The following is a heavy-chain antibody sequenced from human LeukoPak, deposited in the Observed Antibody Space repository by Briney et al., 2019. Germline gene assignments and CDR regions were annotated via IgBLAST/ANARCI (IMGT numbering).Heavy chain of an antibody. D-gene: IGHD4-11*01. Sequence: SETLSLTCTVSGGSISSSSYYWGWIRQPPGKGLEWIGNIYYSGSTYYNPSLKSRVTISVDTSKNQFSLKLSSVTAADTAVYYCARGNLWDYRRYYYYMDVWGKGTTVTVSS. V-gene: IGHV4-39*07. CDR2: IYYSGST. CDR1: GGSISSSSYY. CDR3: ARGNLWDYRRYYYYMDV. J-gene: IGHJ6*03.